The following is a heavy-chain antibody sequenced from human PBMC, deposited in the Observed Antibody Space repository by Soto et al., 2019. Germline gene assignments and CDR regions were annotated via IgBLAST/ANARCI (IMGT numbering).Heavy chain of an antibody. CDR3: ASYGDSYYYYGMDV. CDR1: GYSFTSYW. J-gene: IGHJ6*02. CDR2: IDPSDSYT. V-gene: IGHV5-10-1*01. D-gene: IGHD3-10*01. Sequence: GESLKISCKGSGYSFTSYWISWVRQMPGKGLEWMGRIDPSDSYTNYSPSFQGHVTISADKSISTAYLQWSSLKASDTAMYYCASYGDSYYYYGMDVWGQGTTVTVSS.